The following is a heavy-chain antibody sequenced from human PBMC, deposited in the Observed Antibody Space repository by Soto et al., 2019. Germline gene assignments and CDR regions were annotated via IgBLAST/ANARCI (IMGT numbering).Heavy chain of an antibody. Sequence: ASVQVSCTASGYTFTSYGISWARQAPGQGLEWMGWISAYNGNTNYAQKLQGRVTMTTDTSTSTAYMELRSLRSDDTAVYYCARDGHDDFCSGYIELFDSSGQGTPVTVFS. D-gene: IGHD3-3*01. CDR2: ISAYNGNT. J-gene: IGHJ4*02. CDR1: GYTFTSYG. CDR3: ARDGHDDFCSGYIELFDS. V-gene: IGHV1-18*04.